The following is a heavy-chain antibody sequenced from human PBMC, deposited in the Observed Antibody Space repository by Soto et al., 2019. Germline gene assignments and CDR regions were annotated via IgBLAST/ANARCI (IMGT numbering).Heavy chain of an antibody. V-gene: IGHV1-69*12. D-gene: IGHD6-13*01. CDR1: GGTFSSYA. CDR3: ARDPPRYSSSWGWFDP. J-gene: IGHJ5*02. CDR2: IIPIFGTA. Sequence: QVQLVQSGAEVKKPGSSVKVSCKASGGTFSSYAISWVRQAPGQGLEWMGGIIPIFGTANYAQKFQGRVTITADESTSTADMELSSRRSEDTAVYYCARDPPRYSSSWGWFDPWGQGTLVTVSS.